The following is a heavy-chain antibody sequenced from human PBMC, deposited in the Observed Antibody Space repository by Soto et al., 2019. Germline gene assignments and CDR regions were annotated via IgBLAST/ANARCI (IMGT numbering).Heavy chain of an antibody. D-gene: IGHD3-3*01. CDR1: GGSVSGYY. CDR3: ARHPTIARFENGLDV. J-gene: IGHJ6*02. V-gene: IGHV4-59*08. Sequence: SETLSLTCTVSGGSVSGYYWSWIRQPPGKGLEWIGYIYYTGNTIYSPSLDRRVTLSVDTAKNQVSLKLTSVTPAADTAVYYCARHPTIARFENGLDVWGQGTMVTVSS. CDR2: IYYTGNT.